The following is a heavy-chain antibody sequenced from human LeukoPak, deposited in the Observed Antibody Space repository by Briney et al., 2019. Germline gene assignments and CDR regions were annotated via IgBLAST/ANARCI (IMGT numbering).Heavy chain of an antibody. CDR1: GYTFTGYY. CDR2: INPNSGGT. CDR3: ARGPFTIFGVVINFDY. Sequence: ASVKVSCKASGYTFTGYYMHWVRQAPGQGLEWMGWINPNSGGTNYAQKFQGRVTMTSDTSISTAYMELSRLRSDDTAVYYCARGPFTIFGVVINFDYWGQGTLVTVSS. V-gene: IGHV1-2*02. D-gene: IGHD3-3*01. J-gene: IGHJ4*02.